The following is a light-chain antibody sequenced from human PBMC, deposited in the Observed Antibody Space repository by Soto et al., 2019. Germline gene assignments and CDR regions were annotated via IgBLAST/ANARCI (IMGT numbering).Light chain of an antibody. Sequence: QSVLTQPPSASETPGQRVTISCSGSSSNIGSNTVNWYQQLPRTAPKLLIYSNNQRPSGVPDRFSGSKSGTSASLAISGLQSEDEADYYCAAWDDSLNGFYVFGTGTKVTVL. J-gene: IGLJ1*01. V-gene: IGLV1-44*01. CDR3: AAWDDSLNGFYV. CDR1: SSNIGSNT. CDR2: SNN.